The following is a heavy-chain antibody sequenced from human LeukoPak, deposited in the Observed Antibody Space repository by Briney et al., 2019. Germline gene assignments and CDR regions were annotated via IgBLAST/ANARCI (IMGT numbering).Heavy chain of an antibody. CDR1: GYTFTSYD. D-gene: IGHD2-2*01. V-gene: IGHV1-8*01. CDR3: ARGIVVPAAMGDGNWFDP. CDR2: MNPNSGNT. Sequence: ASVKVSCKASGYTFTSYDINWVRQATGQGLEWMGWMNPNSGNTGYAQKFQGRVTMTRNTSISTAYMELSSLRSEDTAVYYCARGIVVPAAMGDGNWFDPWGQGTLVTVSS. J-gene: IGHJ5*02.